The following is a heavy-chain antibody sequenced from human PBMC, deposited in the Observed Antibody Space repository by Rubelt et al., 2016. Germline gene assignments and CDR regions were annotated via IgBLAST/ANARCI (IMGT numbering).Heavy chain of an antibody. CDR1: GYTFTRYY. D-gene: IGHD3-3*01. V-gene: IGHV1-46*04. Sequence: QVQLVQSGAEVKKPGASVKVSCKASGYTFTRYYMHWARQAPGQGLEWMALIHLSGASTSYGQKVQGGVTMTRDTFTSTVYMELSSLRSEDTAVYYWARSPRYDFKDNWFDPWGQGTLATVSS. J-gene: IGHJ5*02. CDR3: ARSPRYDFKDNWFDP. CDR2: IHLSGAST.